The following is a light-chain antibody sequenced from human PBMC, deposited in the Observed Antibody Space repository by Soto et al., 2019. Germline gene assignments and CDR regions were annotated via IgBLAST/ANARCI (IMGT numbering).Light chain of an antibody. V-gene: IGLV2-14*01. J-gene: IGLJ1*01. CDR2: EVI. CDR1: SSDIGGFDY. CDR3: TSYTTTSTYV. Sequence: QSALTQPASVSGSPGQSITISCTGTSSDIGGFDYVSWYQHHPGKAPKLIIYEVINRPSGVSNRFSGSKSDNTASLTISGLQAEDEADFYCTSYTTTSTYVFGTGTKLTVL.